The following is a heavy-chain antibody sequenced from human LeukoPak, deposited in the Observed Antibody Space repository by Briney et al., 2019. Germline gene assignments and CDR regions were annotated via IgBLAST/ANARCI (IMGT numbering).Heavy chain of an antibody. D-gene: IGHD4-17*01. Sequence: SETLSLTCTVSGGSISSYYWSWIRQPPGKGLEWIGYIYYSGSTNYSPSLKSRVTISVDTSKNQFSLKLSSVTAADTAVYYCARTTVTTPLDFDYWGQGTLVTVSS. V-gene: IGHV4-59*01. CDR2: IYYSGST. CDR1: GGSISSYY. J-gene: IGHJ4*02. CDR3: ARTTVTTPLDFDY.